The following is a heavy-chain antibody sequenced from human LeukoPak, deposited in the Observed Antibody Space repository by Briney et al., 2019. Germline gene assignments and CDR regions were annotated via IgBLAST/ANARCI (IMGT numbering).Heavy chain of an antibody. D-gene: IGHD2-2*01. CDR1: GGSFSGYY. CDR2: INHSGST. V-gene: IGHV4-34*01. J-gene: IGHJ5*02. Sequence: SETLSLTCAVYGGSFSGYYWSWIRQPPGKGLEWIGEINHSGSTNYNPPLKSRVTISVDTSKNQFSLKLSSVTAADTAVYYCANGKYQLLSSWFDPWGQGTLVTVSS. CDR3: ANGKYQLLSSWFDP.